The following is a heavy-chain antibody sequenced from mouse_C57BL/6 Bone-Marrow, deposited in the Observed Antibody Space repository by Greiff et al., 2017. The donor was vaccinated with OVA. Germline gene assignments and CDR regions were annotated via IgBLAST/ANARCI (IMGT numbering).Heavy chain of an antibody. D-gene: IGHD1-1*01. V-gene: IGHV5-4*01. J-gene: IGHJ3*01. CDR2: ISDGGSYT. CDR3: ARDNYGSSYEAWFAY. Sequence: DVQLVESGGGLVKPGGSLKLSCAASGFTFSSYAMSWVRQTPEKRLEWVATISDGGSYTYYPDNVKGRFTISRDNAKNNLYLQMSHLKSEDTAMYYCARDNYGSSYEAWFAYWGQGTLVTVSA. CDR1: GFTFSSYA.